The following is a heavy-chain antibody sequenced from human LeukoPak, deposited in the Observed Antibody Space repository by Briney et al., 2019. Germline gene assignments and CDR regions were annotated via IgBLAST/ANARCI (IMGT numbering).Heavy chain of an antibody. CDR3: ARVKVDDSSGYYYGNLLDY. J-gene: IGHJ4*02. Sequence: GGSLRLSCAASGFTFSDYYMSWIRQAPGKGLEWVSYISSGGSTIYYADSVKGRFTISRDNAKNSLYLQMNSLRAEDTAVYYCARVKVDDSSGYYYGNLLDYWGQGTLVTVSS. CDR1: GFTFSDYY. D-gene: IGHD3-22*01. CDR2: ISSGGSTI. V-gene: IGHV3-11*01.